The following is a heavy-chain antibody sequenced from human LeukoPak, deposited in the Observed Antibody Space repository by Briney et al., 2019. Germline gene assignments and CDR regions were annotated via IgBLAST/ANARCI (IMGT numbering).Heavy chain of an antibody. Sequence: GGSLRLSCAASGFTFSSYAMSWVRQAPGKGLEWVSAVSGSGGRTYYADSVKGRFTISRDNAKNTLHLQMNSLRAEDTAVYYCARDRWETGYDSSGYPLDYWGQGTLVTVSS. V-gene: IGHV3-23*01. D-gene: IGHD3-22*01. J-gene: IGHJ4*02. CDR1: GFTFSSYA. CDR3: ARDRWETGYDSSGYPLDY. CDR2: VSGSGGRT.